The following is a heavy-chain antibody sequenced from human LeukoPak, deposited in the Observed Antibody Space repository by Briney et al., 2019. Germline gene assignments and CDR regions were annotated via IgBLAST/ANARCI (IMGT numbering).Heavy chain of an antibody. CDR2: ISTSGST. Sequence: PSETLSLTCTVSGGSISSYYWSWIRQPPGKGKEWIGYISTSGSTNSNPSLKSRVTISVDTSKNQFSLKLSSVTAADTAVYFCARDPLSTNDFDIWGQGTMVTVSS. CDR3: ARDPLSTNDFDI. CDR1: GGSISSYY. V-gene: IGHV4-59*01. D-gene: IGHD1-1*01. J-gene: IGHJ3*02.